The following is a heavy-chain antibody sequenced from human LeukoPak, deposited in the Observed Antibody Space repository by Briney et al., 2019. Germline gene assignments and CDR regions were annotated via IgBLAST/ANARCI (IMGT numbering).Heavy chain of an antibody. V-gene: IGHV4-34*01. CDR1: GGSFSGYY. Sequence: SETLSLTCAVYGGSFSGYYWSWIRQPPGKGLEWIGEINHSGSTNYNPSLKSRVTISVDSSKNQFSLRLTSVTAADTAVYYCARAPDVWGQGTTVTVSS. CDR3: ARAPDV. J-gene: IGHJ6*02. CDR2: INHSGST.